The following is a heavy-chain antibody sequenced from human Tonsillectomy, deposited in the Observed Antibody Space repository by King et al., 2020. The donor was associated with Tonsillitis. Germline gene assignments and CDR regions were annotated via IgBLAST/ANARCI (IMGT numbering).Heavy chain of an antibody. D-gene: IGHD1-26*01. J-gene: IGHJ6*02. CDR1: GLTFSRYA. CDR3: ARAQWGYSPYFYGMDV. V-gene: IGHV3-64*01. CDR2: ISNNGRST. Sequence: VQLVESGGGLVQPGESLRLSCAASGLTFSRYAMHWVRQAPGKGLEYVSGISNNGRSTYYANSVKGRFTISRDNSKNTLYLQMGSLRPEDMAVYYCARAQWGYSPYFYGMDVWGQGTTVTVSS.